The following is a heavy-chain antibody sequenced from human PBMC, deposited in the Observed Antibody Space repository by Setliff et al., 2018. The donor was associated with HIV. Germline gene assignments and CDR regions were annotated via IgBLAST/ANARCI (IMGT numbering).Heavy chain of an antibody. Sequence: GSLRLSCAASGFTFSDYYMSWIRQAPGKGLEWIGSIYYTGTTNYNPSLESRLTISIDTSQNHFSLKLTSVTAADTALYFCSRGTYYKGLDPWGQGTLVTVSS. CDR2: IYYTGTT. J-gene: IGHJ5*02. D-gene: IGHD3-10*01. CDR1: GFTFSDYY. V-gene: IGHV4-59*12. CDR3: SRGTYYKGLDP.